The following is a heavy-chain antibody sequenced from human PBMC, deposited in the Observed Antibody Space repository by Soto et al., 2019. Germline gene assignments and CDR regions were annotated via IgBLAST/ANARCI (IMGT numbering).Heavy chain of an antibody. CDR1: GYSFTSYW. V-gene: IGHV5-51*01. D-gene: IGHD2-2*02. J-gene: IGHJ6*02. CDR2: IYPGDSDT. Sequence: PGESLKLSCQGSGYSFTSYWIGWVRQMPGKGLEWMGIIYPGDSDTRYSPSFQGQVTISADKSISTAYLQWSSLKASDTAMYYCARQRDIVLVPDAIHYYYGMDVWGQGTTVPVSS. CDR3: ARQRDIVLVPDAIHYYYGMDV.